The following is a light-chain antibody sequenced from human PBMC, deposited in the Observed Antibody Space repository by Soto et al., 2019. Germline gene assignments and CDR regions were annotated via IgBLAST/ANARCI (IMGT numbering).Light chain of an antibody. V-gene: IGKV3-20*01. CDR2: GAS. Sequence: EIVLTQSPGTLSLSPGERATLSCRASQSVSSSYLAWYQQKPGQAPRLLIYGASSRATGIPDRFSGSGSGTDLTLHISRLGPEDFSVYYCQQYGSSPLFTFGPWNKVDIK. CDR3: QQYGSSPLFT. CDR1: QSVSSSY. J-gene: IGKJ3*01.